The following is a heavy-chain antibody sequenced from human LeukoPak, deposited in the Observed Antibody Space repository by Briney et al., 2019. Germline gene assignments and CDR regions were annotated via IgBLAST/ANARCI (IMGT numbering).Heavy chain of an antibody. CDR3: ARDLRIAAAGTGYYYYGMDV. CDR1: GGSISSYY. V-gene: IGHV4-59*01. Sequence: SETLSLTCTISGGSISSYYWSWIRQPPGKGLEWIGYIYYSGSTNYNPSLKSRVTISVDTSKNQFSLKLSSVTAADTAVYYCARDLRIAAAGTGYYYYGMDVWGQGTTVTVSS. CDR2: IYYSGST. J-gene: IGHJ6*02. D-gene: IGHD6-13*01.